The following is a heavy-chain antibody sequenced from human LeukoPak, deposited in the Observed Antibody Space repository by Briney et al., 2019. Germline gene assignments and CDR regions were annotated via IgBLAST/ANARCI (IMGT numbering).Heavy chain of an antibody. J-gene: IGHJ4*02. CDR1: GGSISSYY. CDR3: ARVAAAGNYYFDY. CDR2: IYHSGST. D-gene: IGHD6-13*01. V-gene: IGHV4-59*12. Sequence: SETLSLTCTVSGGSISSYYWSWIRQPPGKGLERIGEIYHSGSTNYNPSLKSRVTISVDKSKNQFSLKLSSVTAADTAVYFCARVAAAGNYYFDYWGQGTLVTVSS.